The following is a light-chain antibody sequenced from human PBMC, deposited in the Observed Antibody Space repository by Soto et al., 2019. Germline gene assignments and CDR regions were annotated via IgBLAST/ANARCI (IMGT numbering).Light chain of an antibody. J-gene: IGLJ2*01. CDR2: QES. CDR3: QAWDSSTGV. Sequence: YELTQPPSGSVSPGQTASINCSGDKLGDTYACWYQQKPGQSPVLVIYQESKRPSGIPERFSGSNSGNTATLTISGTQAMDEADYYCQAWDSSTGVFGGGTKGTV. CDR1: KLGDTY. V-gene: IGLV3-1*01.